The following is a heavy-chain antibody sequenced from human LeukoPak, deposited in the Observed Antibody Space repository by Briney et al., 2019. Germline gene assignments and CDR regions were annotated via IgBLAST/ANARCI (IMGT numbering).Heavy chain of an antibody. J-gene: IGHJ4*02. CDR3: AGSSLWRAVPVTTGL. CDR1: GYSISSAYC. CDR2: IYHTGAT. V-gene: IGHV4-38-2*01. D-gene: IGHD4-17*01. Sequence: ASETLSLTCAVSGYSISSAYCWGWIRQPPGKELEWIGSIYHTGATYYSPSLRRRVTISVDSSKNQFSLKLSAVTAADTAVYYCAGSSLWRAVPVTTGLWGQGTLVTVSS.